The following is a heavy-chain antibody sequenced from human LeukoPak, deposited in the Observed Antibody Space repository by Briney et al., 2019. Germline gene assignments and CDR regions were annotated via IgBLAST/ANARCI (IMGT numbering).Heavy chain of an antibody. Sequence: GGSLRLSCAASGFIFSTYSMNWVRQAPGKGLEWVSSISTSSSYIYYADSVKGRFTISRDNAKNSLYVQMNSLRAEDMAVYYCARGIYYGSGYEYYFDYWGQGTLVTVSS. D-gene: IGHD3-10*01. CDR2: ISTSSSYI. V-gene: IGHV3-21*01. CDR1: GFIFSTYS. J-gene: IGHJ4*02. CDR3: ARGIYYGSGYEYYFDY.